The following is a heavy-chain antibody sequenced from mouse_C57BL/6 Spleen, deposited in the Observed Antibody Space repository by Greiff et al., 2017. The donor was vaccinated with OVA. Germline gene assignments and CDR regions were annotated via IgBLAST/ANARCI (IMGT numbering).Heavy chain of an antibody. CDR1: GFTFSDYY. J-gene: IGHJ4*01. CDR2: INYDGSST. V-gene: IGHV5-16*01. Sequence: EVKLVESEGGLVQPGSSMKLSCTASGFTFSDYYMAWVRQVPEKGLEWVANINYDGSSTYYLDSLKSRFIISRDNAKNILYLQMSSLTSEDTATYYCARERRGEGAMDYWGQGTSVTVSS. CDR3: ARERRGEGAMDY.